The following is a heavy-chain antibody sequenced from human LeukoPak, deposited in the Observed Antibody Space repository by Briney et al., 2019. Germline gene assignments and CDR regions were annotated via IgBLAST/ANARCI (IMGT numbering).Heavy chain of an antibody. CDR1: GFTFSSYW. V-gene: IGHV3-21*01. Sequence: GGSLRLSCAASGFTFSSYWMHWVRQAPGKGLEWVSSISSSSSYIYYADSVKGRFTISRDNAKNSLYLQMNSLRAEDTAVYYCARVRGYCTNGVCHRGNNWFDPWGQGTLVTVSS. D-gene: IGHD2-8*01. CDR3: ARVRGYCTNGVCHRGNNWFDP. CDR2: ISSSSSYI. J-gene: IGHJ5*02.